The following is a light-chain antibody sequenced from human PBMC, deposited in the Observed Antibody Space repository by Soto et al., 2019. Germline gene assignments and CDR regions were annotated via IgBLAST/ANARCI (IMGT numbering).Light chain of an antibody. Sequence: QSALTQPASVSGSPGQWITISCTGTSSDVGGYNYVAWYQQHPGKAPKLMIXDVXNRPXGVSNRFSGSKSGNTASLTISGXXXXXXXXYYCSSYTSSSTLVFGGGTKLTVL. V-gene: IGLV2-14*01. CDR1: SSDVGGYNY. CDR3: SSYTSSSTLV. J-gene: IGLJ2*01. CDR2: DVX.